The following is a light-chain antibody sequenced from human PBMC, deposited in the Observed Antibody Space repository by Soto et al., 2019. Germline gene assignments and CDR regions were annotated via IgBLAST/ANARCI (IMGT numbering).Light chain of an antibody. CDR2: DVT. J-gene: IGLJ1*01. CDR3: CSFAGAATLYV. CDR1: SSDVGGYNL. V-gene: IGLV2-23*02. Sequence: QSVLTQPASVSGSPGQSITISCTGTSSDVGGYNLVSWYQQYPGKAPKLMIYDVTKRPSGLSGRFPGSKSGNTATLTISGLQAEDEADYYCCSFAGAATLYVFGTGTKVTVL.